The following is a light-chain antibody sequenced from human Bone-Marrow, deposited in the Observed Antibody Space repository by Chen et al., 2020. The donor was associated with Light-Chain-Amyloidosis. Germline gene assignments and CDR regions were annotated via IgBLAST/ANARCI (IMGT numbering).Light chain of an antibody. CDR3: QSYQGSSQGV. J-gene: IGLJ3*02. CDR1: SGSIATNY. CDR2: EDD. Sequence: NFMLTQPHSVSESPGKTVIISCTRSSGSIATNYVQWYQQRPGSSTTTVIYEDDQRPSGVPERFSGSIDRSSNSASRTLSGLKTEDEADYYCQSYQGSSQGVFGGGTKLTVL. V-gene: IGLV6-57*01.